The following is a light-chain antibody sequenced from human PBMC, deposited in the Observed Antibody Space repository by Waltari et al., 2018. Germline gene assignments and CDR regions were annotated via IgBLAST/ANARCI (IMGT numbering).Light chain of an antibody. CDR3: SVYMGSGIWV. CDR1: SGSVARTSY. V-gene: IGLV8-61*01. J-gene: IGLJ3*02. CDR2: KGT. Sequence: TVVTQEPSLSVSPGGTVPLTCAFSSGSVARTSYATWYRQTPGQAPRTLVYKGTSRSFGVPDRFSGSVLGNKAALTITGAQADDESDYFCSVYMGSGIWVFGGGTKLTVL.